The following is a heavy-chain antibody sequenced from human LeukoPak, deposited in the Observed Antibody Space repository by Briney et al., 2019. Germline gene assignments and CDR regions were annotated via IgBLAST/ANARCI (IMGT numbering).Heavy chain of an antibody. D-gene: IGHD3-10*01. V-gene: IGHV3-11*01. CDR1: GFTFSDYY. J-gene: IGHJ5*02. Sequence: GSLRLSCAASGFTFSDYYMSWIRQAPGKGLEWVSYISSSGSTIYYADSVKGRFTISRDNAKNSLNLQMNSLRAEDTAVYYCARDQIRGWFDPWGQGTLVTVSS. CDR2: ISSSGSTI. CDR3: ARDQIRGWFDP.